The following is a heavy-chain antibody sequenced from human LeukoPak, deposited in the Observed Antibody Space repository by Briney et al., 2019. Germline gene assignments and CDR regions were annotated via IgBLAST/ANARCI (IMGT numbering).Heavy chain of an antibody. V-gene: IGHV4-59*01. CDR2: IYYSGST. CDR3: ARTTEAHSWRTRYYDYYMDV. J-gene: IGHJ6*03. CDR1: GGSISSYY. Sequence: SETLSLTCTVSGGSISSYYWSWIRQPPGKGLEWIGYIYYSGSTYYNPSLKTRVSISLDTSKNQISLKLSSVTAADTAVYYCARTTEAHSWRTRYYDYYMDVWGKGTTVTVSS. D-gene: IGHD6-13*01.